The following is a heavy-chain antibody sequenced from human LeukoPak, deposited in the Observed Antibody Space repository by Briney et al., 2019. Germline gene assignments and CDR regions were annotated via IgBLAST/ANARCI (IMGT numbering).Heavy chain of an antibody. V-gene: IGHV6-1*01. CDR1: GDSVSSKNGA. CDR2: TYYRSKWYN. D-gene: IGHD6-19*01. J-gene: IGHJ4*02. Sequence: SQTLSPTCAVSGDSVSSKNGAWNWIRQSPSRGLEWLGRTYYRSKWYNDYAESMEGRMTISQDTSKNQYSLHLNSVTPDDTAVYYCARDLGTTGWHTFGYWGQGTLVTVSS. CDR3: ARDLGTTGWHTFGY.